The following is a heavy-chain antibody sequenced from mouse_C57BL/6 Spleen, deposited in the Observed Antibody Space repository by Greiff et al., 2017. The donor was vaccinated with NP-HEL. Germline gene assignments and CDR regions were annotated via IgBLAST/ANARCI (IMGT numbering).Heavy chain of an antibody. Sequence: LVESGAELVRPGASVKLSCKASGYTFTDYYINWVKQRPGQGLEWIARIYPGSGNTYYNEKFKGKATLTAEKSSSTAYMQLSSLTSEDSAVYFCARSYYPSYWYFDVWGTGTTVTVSS. D-gene: IGHD1-1*01. J-gene: IGHJ1*03. CDR3: ARSYYPSYWYFDV. CDR2: IYPGSGNT. V-gene: IGHV1-76*01. CDR1: GYTFTDYY.